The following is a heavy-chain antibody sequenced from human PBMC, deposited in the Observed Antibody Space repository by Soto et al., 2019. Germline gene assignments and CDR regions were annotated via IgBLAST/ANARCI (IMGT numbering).Heavy chain of an antibody. D-gene: IGHD2-15*01. CDR3: VVAAQPYYFDY. Sequence: GASVKVSCKASGYTFTRYGISWVRQAPGQGLEWMGWISAYNGNTNYAQKLQGRVTMTTDTSTSTAYMELRSLRSDDTAVYYCVVAAQPYYFDYWGQGTLVTVSS. CDR1: GYTFTRYG. CDR2: ISAYNGNT. J-gene: IGHJ4*02. V-gene: IGHV1-18*01.